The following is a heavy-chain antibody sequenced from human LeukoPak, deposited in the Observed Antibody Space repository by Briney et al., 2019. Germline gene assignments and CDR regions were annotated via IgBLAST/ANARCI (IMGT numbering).Heavy chain of an antibody. Sequence: GGSLRLSCAASGFTFSGSATHWVRQASGKGLEWVGRIRSKANSYATVYAASVKGRFTISRDDSKNTAYLQMNSLKTEDTAVYYCTSGYYYDSSGYWSALGYWGQGTLVTVSS. D-gene: IGHD3-22*01. CDR3: TSGYYYDSSGYWSALGY. CDR2: IRSKANSYAT. V-gene: IGHV3-73*01. CDR1: GFTFSGSA. J-gene: IGHJ4*02.